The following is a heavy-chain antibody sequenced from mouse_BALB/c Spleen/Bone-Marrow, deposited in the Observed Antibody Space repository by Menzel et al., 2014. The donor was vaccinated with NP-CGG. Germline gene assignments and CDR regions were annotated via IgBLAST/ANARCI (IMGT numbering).Heavy chain of an antibody. CDR3: ARDIGLRLRFAY. J-gene: IGHJ3*01. CDR2: IRNKANGYTT. CDR1: GFTFTDYY. D-gene: IGHD1-2*01. Sequence: VQLKESGGGLVQPGGSLRLSCATSGFTFTDYYMSWVRQPPGKALEWLGFIRNKANGYTTEYSASVKGRFTISRDNCQSILYLQMNTLRAEDSATYCCARDIGLRLRFAYWGQGTLVTVSA. V-gene: IGHV7-3*02.